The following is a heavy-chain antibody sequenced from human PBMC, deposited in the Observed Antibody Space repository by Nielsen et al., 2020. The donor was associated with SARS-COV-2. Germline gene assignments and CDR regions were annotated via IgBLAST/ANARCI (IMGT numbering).Heavy chain of an antibody. CDR2: ISSSSSYI. CDR3: ARVSSSGGRFDP. D-gene: IGHD6-13*01. Sequence: GESLKISCVASGFTFSSYSMNWVRQAPGKGLEWVSSISSSSSYIYYADSVKGRFTISRDNAKNSLYLQMNSLRAEDTAVYYCARVSSSGGRFDPWGQGTLVTVSS. V-gene: IGHV3-21*01. J-gene: IGHJ5*02. CDR1: GFTFSSYS.